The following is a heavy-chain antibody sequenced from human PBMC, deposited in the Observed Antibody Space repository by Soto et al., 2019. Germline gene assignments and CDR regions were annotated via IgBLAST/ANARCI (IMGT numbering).Heavy chain of an antibody. CDR3: ARTLVVIIPAGYYYGMDV. J-gene: IGHJ6*02. V-gene: IGHV1-69*06. CDR2: IIPIFGTA. Sequence: ASVKVSCKASGGTFSSYAISWVRQAPGQGLEWMGGIIPIFGTANYAQKFQGRVTITADKSTSTAYMELSSLRSEDTAVYYCARTLVVIIPAGYYYGMDVWGQGTTVTVSS. CDR1: GGTFSSYA. D-gene: IGHD3-3*01.